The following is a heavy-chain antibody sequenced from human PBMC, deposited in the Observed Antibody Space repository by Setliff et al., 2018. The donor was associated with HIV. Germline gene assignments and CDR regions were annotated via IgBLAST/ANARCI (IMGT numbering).Heavy chain of an antibody. CDR1: GFTFSTYG. CDR2: IRYDGSNK. CDR3: ARPTNIDTLYYGSQSFYMYYYGMDV. D-gene: IGHD3-10*01. Sequence: GGSLRLSCAASGFTFSTYGMHWVRQAPGTGLEWVAFIRYDGSNKYYADSVKGRFTISRDNSKKSLYLQMNSLRAEDTAVYFCARPTNIDTLYYGSQSFYMYYYGMDVWGQGTTVTVSS. V-gene: IGHV3-30*02. J-gene: IGHJ6*02.